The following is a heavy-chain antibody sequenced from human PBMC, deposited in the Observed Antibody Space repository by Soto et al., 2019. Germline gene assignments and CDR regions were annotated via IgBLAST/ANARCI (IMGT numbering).Heavy chain of an antibody. Sequence: QVQLQESGPGLVKPSQTLSLTCTVSGGSISSGGYYWSWIRQHPGKGLEWIGYIYYSGSTYYNPSLKRRVTISVDTSKNQFALKLSSVTAADTAVYYCAREITGTTNFDYWGQGTLVTVSS. D-gene: IGHD1-7*01. CDR2: IYYSGST. J-gene: IGHJ4*02. CDR1: GGSISSGGYY. CDR3: AREITGTTNFDY. V-gene: IGHV4-31*03.